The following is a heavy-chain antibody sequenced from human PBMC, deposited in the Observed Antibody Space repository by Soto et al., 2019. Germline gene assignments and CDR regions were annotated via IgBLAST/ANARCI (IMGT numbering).Heavy chain of an antibody. V-gene: IGHV4-4*02. Sequence: QVQLQESGPGLVKPSGTLSLTCAVSGGSISSSNWWSWVRQPPGKGLEWIGEIYHSGSTNYNPSLKSRVTITVDKSKTQFSLKLSSVTAADTAVYYCAREGGGGYYYDSSGFFDYWGQGTLVTVSS. D-gene: IGHD3-22*01. J-gene: IGHJ4*02. CDR2: IYHSGST. CDR1: GGSISSSNW. CDR3: AREGGGGYYYDSSGFFDY.